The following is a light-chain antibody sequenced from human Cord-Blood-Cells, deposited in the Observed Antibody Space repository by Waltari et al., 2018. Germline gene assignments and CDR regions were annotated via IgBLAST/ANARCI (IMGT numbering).Light chain of an antibody. V-gene: IGKV3-20*01. Sequence: EIVLTQSPGTLSLSPGERANLSCRASQSVSSSYLAWYQQKPGQAPRLLSYGASSRATGIPDRFSGSGSGTDFTLTISRLEPEDFAVYYCQQYGSSPYTFGQGTKLEIK. CDR3: QQYGSSPYT. CDR2: GAS. J-gene: IGKJ2*01. CDR1: QSVSSSY.